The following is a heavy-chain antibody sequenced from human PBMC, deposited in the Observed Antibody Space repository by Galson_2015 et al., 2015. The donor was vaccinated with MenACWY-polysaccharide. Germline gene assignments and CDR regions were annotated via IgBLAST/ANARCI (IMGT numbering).Heavy chain of an antibody. CDR1: GFTFSSYS. CDR2: ISSSSSYI. V-gene: IGHV3-21*01. CDR3: ARVDIVVVPAAPHYYYYYGMDV. J-gene: IGHJ6*02. Sequence: SLRLSCAASGFTFSSYSMNWVRQAPGKGLEWVSSISSSSSYIYYADSVKGRFTISRDNAKNSLYLQMNSLRAEDTAVYYCARVDIVVVPAAPHYYYYYGMDVWGQGTTVTVSS. D-gene: IGHD2-2*03.